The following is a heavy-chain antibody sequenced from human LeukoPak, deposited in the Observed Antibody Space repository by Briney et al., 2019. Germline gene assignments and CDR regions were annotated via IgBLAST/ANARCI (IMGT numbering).Heavy chain of an antibody. Sequence: PGGSLRLSCAASGFTFSSYAMHWVRQAPGKGLEWVAVISYDGSNKYYADSVKGRFTISRDNSKNTLYLQMNSLRAEDTAVYYCARDSKLRFLFYYMDVWGKGTTVTVSS. V-gene: IGHV3-30-3*01. J-gene: IGHJ6*03. D-gene: IGHD3-3*01. CDR2: ISYDGSNK. CDR3: ARDSKLRFLFYYMDV. CDR1: GFTFSSYA.